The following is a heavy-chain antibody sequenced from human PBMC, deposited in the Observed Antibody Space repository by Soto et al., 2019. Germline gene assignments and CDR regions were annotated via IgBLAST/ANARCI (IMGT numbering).Heavy chain of an antibody. Sequence: GGSLRLSCVASRFAVSDAWMNWVRQAPGRGLVWGGHMKSKSDGGTTDYTAPVKGRFIISRDDSRTTVFLQLISLKTEDTAVYSCFDPFPWALYWSYFFFLIFLTSDVKCCWGQGVPVTVSS. J-gene: IGHJ4*02. CDR1: RFAVSDAW. CDR3: FDPFPWALYWSYFFFLIFLTSDVKCC. V-gene: IGHV3-15*01. D-gene: IGHD2-15*01. CDR2: MKSKSDGGTT.